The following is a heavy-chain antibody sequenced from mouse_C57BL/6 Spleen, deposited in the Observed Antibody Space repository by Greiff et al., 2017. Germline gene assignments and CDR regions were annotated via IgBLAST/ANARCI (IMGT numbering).Heavy chain of an antibody. D-gene: IGHD1-1*01. CDR1: GYTFTSYW. V-gene: IGHV1-69*01. CDR2: IDPSDSYT. J-gene: IGHJ2*01. CDR3: ARGITTVVATRRYYFDY. Sequence: QVQLQQPGAELVMPGASVKLSCKASGYTFTSYWMHWVKQRPGQGLEWIGEIDPSDSYTNYNQKFKGKSTLTVDKSSSTAYMQLSSLTSEDSAVYYCARGITTVVATRRYYFDYWGQGTTLTASS.